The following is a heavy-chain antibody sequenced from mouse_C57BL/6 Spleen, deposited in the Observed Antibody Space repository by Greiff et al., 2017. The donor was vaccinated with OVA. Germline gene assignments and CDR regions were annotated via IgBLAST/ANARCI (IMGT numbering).Heavy chain of an antibody. Sequence: EVKLVESGGDLVKPGGSLKLSCAASGFTFSSYGMSWVRQTPDKRLEWVATISSGGSYTYYPDSVKGRFTISRDNTKNTLYLQMSSLKSEDTAMYYCARHRSGYFDVWGTGTTVTVSS. CDR2: ISSGGSYT. V-gene: IGHV5-6*02. CDR3: ARHRSGYFDV. J-gene: IGHJ1*03. CDR1: GFTFSSYG.